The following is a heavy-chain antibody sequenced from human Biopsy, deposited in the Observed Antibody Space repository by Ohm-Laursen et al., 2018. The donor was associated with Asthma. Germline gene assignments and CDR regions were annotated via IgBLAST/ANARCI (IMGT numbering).Heavy chain of an antibody. Sequence: GSSVKVSCKPLGGTFNTYVIGWVRQAPGQGLEWMGGINSVFGTTTYPQKFQDRVTITADDSTSTVYMVLSSLRSEDTAVYYCARKAGSCISRTCYSLDFWGQGTLVTVSS. J-gene: IGHJ4*02. CDR3: ARKAGSCISRTCYSLDF. CDR1: GGTFNTYV. CDR2: INSVFGTT. V-gene: IGHV1-69*01. D-gene: IGHD2-2*01.